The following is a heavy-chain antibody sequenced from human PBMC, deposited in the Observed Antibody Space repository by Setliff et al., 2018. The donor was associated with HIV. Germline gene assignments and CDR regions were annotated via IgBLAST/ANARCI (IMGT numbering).Heavy chain of an antibody. CDR3: VRGGDSSSWYWGRWFDP. CDR1: GESLSGYY. J-gene: IGHJ5*02. Sequence: SETLSLTCAVYGESLSGYYWSWIRPPPGKGLEWVGEINHSRATNYNPSLQSRLTVSVDTSKNQFSLKLSSVTAADTAMYYCVRGGDSSSWYWGRWFDPWGQGTLVTVSS. CDR2: INHSRAT. V-gene: IGHV4-34*01. D-gene: IGHD6-13*01.